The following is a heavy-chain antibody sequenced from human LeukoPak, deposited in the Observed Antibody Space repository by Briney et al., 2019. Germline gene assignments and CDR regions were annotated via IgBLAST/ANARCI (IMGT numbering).Heavy chain of an antibody. J-gene: IGHJ4*02. Sequence: SETLSLTCTVSGGSISSSNYYWGWIRQPPGRGLEWIGSIYYSGSTYYNPSLKSRVTISVDTSKTQFSLKLSSVTAADTAVYYCARHYHFWSGYYTTDYWGQGTLVAVSS. CDR3: ARHYHFWSGYYTTDY. CDR2: IYYSGST. CDR1: GGSISSSNYY. D-gene: IGHD3-3*01. V-gene: IGHV4-39*01.